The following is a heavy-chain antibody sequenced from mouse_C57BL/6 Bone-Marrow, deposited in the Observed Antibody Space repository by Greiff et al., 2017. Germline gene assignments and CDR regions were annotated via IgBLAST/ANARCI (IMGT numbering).Heavy chain of an antibody. D-gene: IGHD2-1*01. Sequence: VQLQQSGPELVKPGASVKISCKASGYTFTDYYMNWVKQSHGKSLEWIGDINPNNGGTSYNQKFKGKATLTVDKSSSTAYMELRRLTSEDSAVYYCGLLWHYYAMDYWGQGTSVTVSS. V-gene: IGHV1-26*01. CDR1: GYTFTDYY. CDR3: GLLWHYYAMDY. CDR2: INPNNGGT. J-gene: IGHJ4*01.